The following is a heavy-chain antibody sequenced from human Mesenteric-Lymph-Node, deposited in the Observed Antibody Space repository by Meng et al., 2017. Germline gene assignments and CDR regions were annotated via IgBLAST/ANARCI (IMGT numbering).Heavy chain of an antibody. J-gene: IGHJ5*02. D-gene: IGHD1-26*01. CDR1: GFTFSNAW. CDR2: INWNGGST. V-gene: IGHV3-20*04. CDR3: ARVHPGGSYYNNWFDP. Sequence: GGSLRLSCAASGFTFSNAWMSWVRQAPGKGLEWVSGINWNGGSTGYADSVKGRFTISRDNAKNSLYLQMNSLRAEDTAVYYCARVHPGGSYYNNWFDPWGQGTLVTVSS.